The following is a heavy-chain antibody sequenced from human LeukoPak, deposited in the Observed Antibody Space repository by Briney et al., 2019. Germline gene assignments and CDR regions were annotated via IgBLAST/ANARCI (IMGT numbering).Heavy chain of an antibody. CDR3: RKEPGGATHPSMVFDI. Sequence: GESLKISCKGSGYSFTSYWIGWARQMPGKGLEWMGIIYPGDSDTRYSPSFQGQVTISADKSISTAYLQWSSLKASDTAMYYWRKEPGGATHPSMVFDIWGQGKMVTVFS. CDR2: IYPGDSDT. D-gene: IGHD1-26*01. J-gene: IGHJ3*02. V-gene: IGHV5-51*01. CDR1: GYSFTSYW.